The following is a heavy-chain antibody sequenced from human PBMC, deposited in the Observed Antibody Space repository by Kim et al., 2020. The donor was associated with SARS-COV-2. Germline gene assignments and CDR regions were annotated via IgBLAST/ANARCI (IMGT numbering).Heavy chain of an antibody. CDR1: GFTFSSYG. Sequence: GGSLRLSCAASGFTFSSYGMHWVRQAPGKGLEWVAVVGYDGRDDGSYNNYAASVKGRFTISRDNSKNTLFLQMDSLRPEDTGVYDCAKEDAQKVVGGFDLGGQGTRVTVSS. CDR2: VGYDGRDDGSYN. CDR3: AKEDAQKVVGGFDL. J-gene: IGHJ5*02. V-gene: IGHV3-30*02. D-gene: IGHD3-22*01.